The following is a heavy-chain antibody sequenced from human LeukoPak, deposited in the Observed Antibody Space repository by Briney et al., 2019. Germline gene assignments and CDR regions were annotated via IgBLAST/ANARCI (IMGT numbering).Heavy chain of an antibody. CDR3: AKPRASYGDYATPTFFDY. CDR1: GFTFSSYA. V-gene: IGHV3-23*01. J-gene: IGHJ4*02. D-gene: IGHD4-17*01. Sequence: PGGSLRLSCAASGFTFSSYAMSWVRQAPGKGLEWVSAIRGSGGSTYYSDSVKGRFTISRDNSKNTLYLQMNSLRAEDTAVYYCAKPRASYGDYATPTFFDYWGQGTLVTVSS. CDR2: IRGSGGST.